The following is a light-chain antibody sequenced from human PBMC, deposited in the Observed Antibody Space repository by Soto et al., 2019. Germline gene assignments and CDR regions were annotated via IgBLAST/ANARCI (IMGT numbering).Light chain of an antibody. CDR2: DVT. Sequence: QSALTQPASVSGSPGQSVTISCSGSSSDVGAYNYVSWYQRHPGTAPKLMIYDVTNRPSGVSNRFSGSKSGTTASLTISGLHAEDEADYFCSSYTSSSTVVFGGGTKLTVL. CDR1: SSDVGAYNY. CDR3: SSYTSSSTVV. J-gene: IGLJ3*02. V-gene: IGLV2-14*01.